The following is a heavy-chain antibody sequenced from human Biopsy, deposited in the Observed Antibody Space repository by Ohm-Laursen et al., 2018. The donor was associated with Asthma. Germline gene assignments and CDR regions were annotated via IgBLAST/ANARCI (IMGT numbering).Heavy chain of an antibody. Sequence: GASVTVSCQSLGGTFNTYVIGWARQAPGQGRGWLGGINSVFGTTTYPQKFQDRVTITADDSTSTVYMELSSLRSEDTAVYYCARKAGSCISRTCYSLDFWGQGTLVTASS. CDR3: ARKAGSCISRTCYSLDF. CDR2: INSVFGTT. D-gene: IGHD2-2*01. CDR1: GGTFNTYV. J-gene: IGHJ4*02. V-gene: IGHV1-69*13.